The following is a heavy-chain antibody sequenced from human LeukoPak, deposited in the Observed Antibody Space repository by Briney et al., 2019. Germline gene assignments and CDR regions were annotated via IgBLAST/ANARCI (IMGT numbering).Heavy chain of an antibody. V-gene: IGHV3-30-3*01. CDR1: GFAFRTYA. CDR2: MSYDGRNE. CDR3: ARGYGSGSSYFDY. Sequence: GGSLRLSCAASGFAFRTYAMHWVRQAPGKGLEWVAIMSYDGRNEYYADSVKGRFTISRDNSKNALFLQMNSLRPEGTANYHCARGYGSGSSYFDYWGQGTLVTVSS. J-gene: IGHJ4*02. D-gene: IGHD3-10*01.